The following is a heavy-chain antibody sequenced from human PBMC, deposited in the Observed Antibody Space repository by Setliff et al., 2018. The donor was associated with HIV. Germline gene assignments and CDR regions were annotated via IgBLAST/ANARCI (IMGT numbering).Heavy chain of an antibody. CDR2: IYYSGGT. D-gene: IGHD2-21*02. CDR1: GGSISRGGYY. Sequence: SETLSLTCTVSGGSISRGGYYWSWIRQHPGKGLEWIGYIYYSGGTYYNPSLKSRVTISVDTSKNHFSLRLSSVTAADTAVYYCARGEFYCGTDCYWSSFDYWGQGIPVTVSS. CDR3: ARGEFYCGTDCYWSSFDY. V-gene: IGHV4-31*03. J-gene: IGHJ4*02.